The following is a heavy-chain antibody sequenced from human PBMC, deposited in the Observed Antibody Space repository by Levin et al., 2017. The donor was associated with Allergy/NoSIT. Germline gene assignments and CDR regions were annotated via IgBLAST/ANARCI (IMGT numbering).Heavy chain of an antibody. D-gene: IGHD1-26*01. V-gene: IGHV3-21*01. CDR3: ARGEFSGSYSIGVDY. J-gene: IGHJ4*02. CDR1: GFTFSSYS. Sequence: GGSLRLSCAASGFTFSSYSMNWVRQAPGKGLEWVSSISSSSSYIYYADSVKGRFTISRDNAKNSMYMQMNRLRAEDTAVYYCARGEFSGSYSIGVDYWCQGTLVTVSS. CDR2: ISSSSSYI.